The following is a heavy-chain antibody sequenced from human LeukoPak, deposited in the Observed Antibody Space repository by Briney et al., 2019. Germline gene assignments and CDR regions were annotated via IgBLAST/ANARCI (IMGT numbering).Heavy chain of an antibody. D-gene: IGHD3-22*01. CDR1: GFTFSSYA. V-gene: IGHV3-23*01. CDR2: ISGSGGST. Sequence: PGGSLRLSCAASGFTFSSYAMSWVRQAPGKGLEWVSAISGSGGSTYHADSVKGRFTISRDNSKNTLYLQMNSLRAEDTAVYYCAKGRGIVVVTTGDYWGQGTLVTVSS. CDR3: AKGRGIVVVTTGDY. J-gene: IGHJ4*02.